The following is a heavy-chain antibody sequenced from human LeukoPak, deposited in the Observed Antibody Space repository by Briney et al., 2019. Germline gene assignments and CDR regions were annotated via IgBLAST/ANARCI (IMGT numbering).Heavy chain of an antibody. Sequence: GGSLRLSCAASGFTFSSYSMNWVRQAPGKGLEWVSSISSSSSYIYYADSVKGRFTISRDNAKNSLCLQMNSLRAEDTAVYYCARDRGQWLFDYWGQGTLVTVSS. J-gene: IGHJ4*02. V-gene: IGHV3-21*01. CDR3: ARDRGQWLFDY. D-gene: IGHD6-19*01. CDR2: ISSSSSYI. CDR1: GFTFSSYS.